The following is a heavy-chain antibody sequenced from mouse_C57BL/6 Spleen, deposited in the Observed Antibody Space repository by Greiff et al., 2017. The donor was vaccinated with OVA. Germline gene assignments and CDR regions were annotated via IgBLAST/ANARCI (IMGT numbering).Heavy chain of an antibody. D-gene: IGHD1-1*01. CDR2: ISSGGDYI. CDR1: GFTLSSYA. J-gene: IGHJ4*01. CDR3: TRVDYGSSYDAMDY. V-gene: IGHV5-9-1*02. Sequence: EVHLVESGEGLVKPGGSLKLSCAASGFTLSSYAMSWVRQTPEKRLEWVAYISSGGDYIYYADTVKGRFTISRDNARNTLYLQMSSLKSEDTAMYYCTRVDYGSSYDAMDYWGQGTSVTVSS.